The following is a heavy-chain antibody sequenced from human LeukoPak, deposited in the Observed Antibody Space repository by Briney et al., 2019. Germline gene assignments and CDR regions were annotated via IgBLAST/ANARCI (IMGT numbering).Heavy chain of an antibody. Sequence: GGSLRLSCSASGFTFSSYAMHWVRQAPGKGLEYVSAISSNGGSTYYADSVKGRFTISRDNSKNTLYLQMSSLRAEDTAVYYCVKAISIVVITIHDAFDIWSQGTMVTVSS. CDR1: GFTFSSYA. CDR2: ISSNGGST. D-gene: IGHD3-22*01. J-gene: IGHJ3*02. CDR3: VKAISIVVITIHDAFDI. V-gene: IGHV3-64D*06.